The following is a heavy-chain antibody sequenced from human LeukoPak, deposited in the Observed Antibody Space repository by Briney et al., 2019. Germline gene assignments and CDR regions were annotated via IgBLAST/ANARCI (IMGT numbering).Heavy chain of an antibody. CDR2: INPNSGGT. J-gene: IGHJ6*03. V-gene: IGHV1-2*02. CDR1: GYTFTGYY. CDR3: AREGVVVTVMGSEYYYYYYMDV. D-gene: IGHD2-21*02. Sequence: GASVKVSCKASGYTFTGYYMHWVRQAPGQGLEWMGWINPNSGGTNYAQKFQGRVTMTRDTSISTAYMGLSRLRSDDTAVYYCAREGVVVTVMGSEYYYYYYMDVWGKGTTVTVSS.